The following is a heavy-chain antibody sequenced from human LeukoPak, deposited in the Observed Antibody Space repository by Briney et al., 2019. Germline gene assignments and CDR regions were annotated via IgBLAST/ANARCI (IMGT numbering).Heavy chain of an antibody. CDR3: AKDGLGCVNDCYSDS. Sequence: GGSLRLSCAVSGFTFSNYWMSWVRQAPGKGLEWVANISQDGSEKYYVDSVKGRFTISRDNAKKSLYLQMNSLRAGDTAVYFCAKDGLGCVNDCYSDSWGQGTLVTVSS. CDR1: GFTFSNYW. D-gene: IGHD2-21*02. J-gene: IGHJ4*02. CDR2: ISQDGSEK. V-gene: IGHV3-7*05.